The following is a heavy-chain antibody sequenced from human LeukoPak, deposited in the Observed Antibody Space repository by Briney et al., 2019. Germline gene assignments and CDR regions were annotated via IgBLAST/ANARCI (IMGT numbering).Heavy chain of an antibody. CDR1: GDSISSYY. Sequence: SETLSLTCTVSGDSISSYYWSCIRQPADKGLEWIGRIYSSGSTNYNPSLKSRVTMSADTSKNQFSLRLSSLTAADTAVYFCARDYYYHNSGFFGYWGQGTLVTVSS. CDR3: ARDYYYHNSGFFGY. J-gene: IGHJ4*02. D-gene: IGHD3-22*01. V-gene: IGHV4-4*07. CDR2: IYSSGST.